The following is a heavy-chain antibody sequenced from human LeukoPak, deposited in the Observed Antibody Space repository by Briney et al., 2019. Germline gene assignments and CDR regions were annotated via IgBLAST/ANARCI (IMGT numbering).Heavy chain of an antibody. J-gene: IGHJ5*02. V-gene: IGHV1-2*02. CDR2: INPNTGGT. CDR3: GRGNKSFDP. Sequence: ASVKVSCKASGYTFTAYYVHWVRQAPGQGLEWMGWINPNTGGTNYAQKFQGRVTMTKDTSINAAYMELNKLTSDDTAVYYCGRGNKSFDPWGQGTQVTVSS. CDR1: GYTFTAYY.